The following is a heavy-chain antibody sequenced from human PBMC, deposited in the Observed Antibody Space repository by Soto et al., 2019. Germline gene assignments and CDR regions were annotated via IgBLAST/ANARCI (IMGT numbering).Heavy chain of an antibody. Sequence: GGSLRLSCAASGFTFSTYAVQWVRQAPGKGLESLALISYDGGNEYYADSVKGRFTISKDNPENTVFLAMTGMRPDDTAVYYCVRNLHAYSAHDPFEHWGQGTLVTVSS. CDR3: VRNLHAYSAHDPFEH. CDR2: ISYDGGNE. CDR1: GFTFSTYA. D-gene: IGHD5-12*01. J-gene: IGHJ4*02. V-gene: IGHV3-30-3*01.